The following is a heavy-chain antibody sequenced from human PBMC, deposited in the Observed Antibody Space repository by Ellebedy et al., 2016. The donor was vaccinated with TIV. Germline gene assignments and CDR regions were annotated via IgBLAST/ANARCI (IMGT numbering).Heavy chain of an antibody. J-gene: IGHJ5*02. CDR3: ARRGSYGDYAVQINSWFDT. Sequence: PGGSLRLSCVASGFSFPSYWMSWVRQAPGRGLEWVANIYQDGSVQYYVDSVKGRFTISRDNADNSLFLQMNSLRAEDTAVYYCARRGSYGDYAVQINSWFDTWGRGTLVAVSS. CDR1: GFSFPSYW. V-gene: IGHV3-7*01. CDR2: IYQDGSVQ. D-gene: IGHD4-17*01.